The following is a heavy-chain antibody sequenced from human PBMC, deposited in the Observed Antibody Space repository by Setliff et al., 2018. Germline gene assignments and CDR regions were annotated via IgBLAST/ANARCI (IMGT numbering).Heavy chain of an antibody. V-gene: IGHV5-51*01. CDR3: ARESYDSSGYIYYFDY. Sequence: GESLKISCKGSGYSFTSYWIGWVRQMPGKGLEWMGIIYPGDSDTRYSPSFQGQATISADKSISTAYLQWSSLKASDTAMYYCARESYDSSGYIYYFDYWGQGTLVTVSS. CDR1: GYSFTSYW. J-gene: IGHJ4*02. D-gene: IGHD3-22*01. CDR2: IYPGDSDT.